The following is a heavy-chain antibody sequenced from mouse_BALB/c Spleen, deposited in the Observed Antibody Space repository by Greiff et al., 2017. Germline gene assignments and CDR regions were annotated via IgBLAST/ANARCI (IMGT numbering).Heavy chain of an antibody. CDR2: IYPGGGYT. Sequence: VQLQQSGAELVRPGTSVKISCKASGYTFTNYWLGWVKQRPGHGLEWIGDIYPGGGYTNYNEKFKGKATLTADTSSSTAYMQLSSLTSEDSAVYFCARGGGNYEPWFAYWGQGTLVTVSA. J-gene: IGHJ3*01. CDR1: GYTFTNYW. CDR3: ARGGGNYEPWFAY. D-gene: IGHD2-1*01. V-gene: IGHV1-63*02.